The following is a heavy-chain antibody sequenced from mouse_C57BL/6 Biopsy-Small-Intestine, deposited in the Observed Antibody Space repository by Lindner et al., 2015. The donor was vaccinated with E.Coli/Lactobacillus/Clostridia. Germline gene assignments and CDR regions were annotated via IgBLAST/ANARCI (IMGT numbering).Heavy chain of an antibody. J-gene: IGHJ2*01. Sequence: VQLQESGAELVKPGASARMSCKASGYTFTNYWLTWIKQRPGQGLEWIGDIFPSSGSTSYSENFKNKATLTVDTSSSTAYMHLSSLTSEDSAVFYCAKSAYYSDYVGIFFDSWGQGTTLTVSS. CDR2: IFPSSGST. CDR3: AKSAYYSDYVGIFFDS. CDR1: GYTFTNYW. V-gene: IGHV1-55*01. D-gene: IGHD2-5*01.